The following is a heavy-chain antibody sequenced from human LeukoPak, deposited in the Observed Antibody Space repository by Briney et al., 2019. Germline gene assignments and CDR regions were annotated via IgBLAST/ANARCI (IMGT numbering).Heavy chain of an antibody. V-gene: IGHV4-4*07. J-gene: IGHJ4*02. CDR3: AREGSATARPFVSNDC. CDR1: GGSISNFY. D-gene: IGHD6-6*01. Sequence: SETLSPTCTVSGGSISNFYWSWIRQPAGKGLEWIGRIHTSGNTDYNPSLKSRVTMSLDTSKNQSSLRLNSMTAADTAVYYCAREGSATARPFVSNDCWGQGTLVTVSS. CDR2: IHTSGNT.